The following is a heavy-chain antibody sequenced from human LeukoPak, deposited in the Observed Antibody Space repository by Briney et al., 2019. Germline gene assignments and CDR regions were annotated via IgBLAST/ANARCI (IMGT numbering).Heavy chain of an antibody. CDR3: TKKGLPGYSSGWYYFDY. Sequence: QPGRSLRLSCAASGFTFGDYVMSWDRQAPGKGLEWVGFIRSEAYGGTAEYAASMKGRFSISRDDSKNIAYLQMHSLQTEDTAVYYCTKKGLPGYSSGWYYFDYWGQGTLVTVSS. J-gene: IGHJ4*02. CDR1: GFTFGDYV. D-gene: IGHD6-19*01. CDR2: IRSEAYGGTA. V-gene: IGHV3-49*04.